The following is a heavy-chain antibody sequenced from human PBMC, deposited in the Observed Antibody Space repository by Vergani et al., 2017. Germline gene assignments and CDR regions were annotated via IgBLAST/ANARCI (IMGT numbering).Heavy chain of an antibody. CDR3: VRVPLIRRGSGKYGINNYHGMDV. V-gene: IGHV3-7*01. CDR1: GFISSSYW. J-gene: IGHJ6*02. CDR2: VNQDGSEK. Sequence: EGQLVESGGDWVQRGGSLRLSCAASGFISSSYWMSWVRQAPGKGLEWVANVNQDGSEKYYVDSVRGRFTISRDNAKNSIYLQMNSLRAEDTAVYFCVRVPLIRRGSGKYGINNYHGMDVWLQGTTVIVSS. D-gene: IGHD3-10*01.